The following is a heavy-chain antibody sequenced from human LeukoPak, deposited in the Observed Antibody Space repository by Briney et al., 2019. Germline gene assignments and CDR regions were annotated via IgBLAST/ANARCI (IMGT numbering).Heavy chain of an antibody. CDR1: GGSISSGGYS. D-gene: IGHD6-25*01. CDR3: ARHGYSSAVYVDH. J-gene: IGHJ5*02. CDR2: IYYSGST. V-gene: IGHV4-39*01. Sequence: SETLSLTCAVSGGSISSGGYSWGWIRQPPGKGLEWIGSIYYSGSTYYNPSLKSRVSISVDTSKNQFSLKLSSVTAADTAVYYCARHGYSSAVYVDHWGQGTLVTVSS.